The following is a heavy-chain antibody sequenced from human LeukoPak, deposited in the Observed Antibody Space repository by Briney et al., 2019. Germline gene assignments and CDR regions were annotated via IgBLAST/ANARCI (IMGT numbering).Heavy chain of an antibody. J-gene: IGHJ4*02. CDR1: GGSISSSSYF. CDR2: IYYSGST. D-gene: IGHD3-10*01. CDR3: ARHRFGGFYYFDY. V-gene: IGHV4-39*01. Sequence: SETLSLTCTVSGGSISSSSYFWGWIRQPPGKGLEWIGSIYYSGSTYYNPSLKSRVTISVDTSKNQFSLRLTSVTASDTAVYYCARHRFGGFYYFDYWGQGTLVTVSS.